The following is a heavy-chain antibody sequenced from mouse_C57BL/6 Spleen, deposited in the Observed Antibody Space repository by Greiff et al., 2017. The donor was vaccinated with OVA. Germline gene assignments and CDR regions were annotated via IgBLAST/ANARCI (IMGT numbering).Heavy chain of an antibody. CDR3: ARSYYYGSSYPVY. CDR2: INPNNGGT. CDR1: GYTFTDYY. V-gene: IGHV1-26*01. J-gene: IGHJ3*01. D-gene: IGHD1-1*01. Sequence: VQLQQSGPELVKPGASVKISCKASGYTFTDYYMNWVKQSHGKSLEWIGDINPNNGGTSYNQKFKGKATLTVDTSSSTAYMELRSLTSEDSAVYYCARSYYYGSSYPVYWGQGTLVTVSA.